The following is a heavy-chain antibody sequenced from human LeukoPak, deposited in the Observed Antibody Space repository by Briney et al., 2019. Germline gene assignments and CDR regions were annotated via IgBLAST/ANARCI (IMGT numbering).Heavy chain of an antibody. D-gene: IGHD2-2*01. CDR1: GGSFSGYY. J-gene: IGHJ4*02. V-gene: IGHV4-34*01. CDR3: ARSSTDIVAVPEQED. Sequence: SETLSLTCAVYGGSFSGYYWSWIRQPPGKGLEWIGEINHSGSTNYNPSLKSRVTISVDTSKNQFSLKLSSVTAADTAVYYCARSSTDIVAVPEQEDWGQGTLVTVSS. CDR2: INHSGST.